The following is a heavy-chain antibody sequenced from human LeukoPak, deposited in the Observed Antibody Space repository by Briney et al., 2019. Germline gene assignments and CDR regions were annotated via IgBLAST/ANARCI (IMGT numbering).Heavy chain of an antibody. D-gene: IGHD5-18*01. CDR2: IYSGATT. CDR1: GFTVSNNY. V-gene: IGHV3-53*01. Sequence: GGSLSLSCAASGFTVSNNYMNWVRQAPGKGLEGVSGIYSGATTYYADSVKGRFTISRDNSKNTLSLQMNSLRAEDTAGYYCARELRIVDTTMLNYYYYYVDVWGKGTTVTVSS. CDR3: ARELRIVDTTMLNYYYYYVDV. J-gene: IGHJ6*03.